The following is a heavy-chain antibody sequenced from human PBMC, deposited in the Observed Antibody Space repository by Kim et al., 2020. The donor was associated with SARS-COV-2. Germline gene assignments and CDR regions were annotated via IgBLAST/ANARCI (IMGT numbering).Heavy chain of an antibody. J-gene: IGHJ4*01. Sequence: GGSLRLSCAASGFTFSNYAMHWIRHVPGKGLEWVAAISHDGSQKFYADFVEGRFTISRDNSKNTLDVQMTSLRVEDTAVYYCAKDPRSDTDGYYFDYWG. V-gene: IGHV3-30*18. D-gene: IGHD3-22*01. CDR3: AKDPRSDTDGYYFDY. CDR2: ISHDGSQK. CDR1: GFTFSNYA.